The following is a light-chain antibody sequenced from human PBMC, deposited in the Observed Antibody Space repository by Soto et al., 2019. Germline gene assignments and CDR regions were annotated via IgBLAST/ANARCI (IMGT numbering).Light chain of an antibody. CDR3: SSYAGSSNV. CDR2: EVN. Sequence: QSALTQPRSVSASPGQSVTISCTGTSSDVGDYNYVSWYQQHPGKAPKLMIYEVNKRPSGVPDRFSGSKSGNTASLTVSGLQAEDEADYYCSSYAGSSNVFGTGTKLTVL. V-gene: IGLV2-8*01. CDR1: SSDVGDYNY. J-gene: IGLJ1*01.